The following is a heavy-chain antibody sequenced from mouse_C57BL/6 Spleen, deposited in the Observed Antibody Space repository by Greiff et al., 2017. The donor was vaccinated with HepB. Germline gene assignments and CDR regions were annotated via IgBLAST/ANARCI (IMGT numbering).Heavy chain of an antibody. CDR3: ARWGYYYGSSYDY. CDR2: IYPGSGNT. CDR1: GYTFTDYY. D-gene: IGHD1-1*01. Sequence: VQLQQSGAELVRPGASVKLSCKASGYTFTDYYINWVKQRPGQGLEWIARIYPGSGNTYYNEKFKGKATLTAEKSSSTAYMQLSSLTSEDSAVYFCARWGYYYGSSYDYWGQGTTLTVSS. J-gene: IGHJ2*01. V-gene: IGHV1-76*01.